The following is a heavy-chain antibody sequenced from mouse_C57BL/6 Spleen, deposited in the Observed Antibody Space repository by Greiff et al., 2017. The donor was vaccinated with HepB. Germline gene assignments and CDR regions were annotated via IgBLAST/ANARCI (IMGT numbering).Heavy chain of an antibody. Sequence: DVKLVESGGGLVKPGGSLKLSCAASGFTFSSYAMSWVRQTPEKRLEWVATISDGGSYTYYPDNLKGRFTISRDNAKNNLYLQMSHLKSEDTAMYYCARVTLRAMDYWGQGTSVTVSS. CDR3: ARVTLRAMDY. CDR1: GFTFSSYA. D-gene: IGHD1-1*01. J-gene: IGHJ4*01. CDR2: ISDGGSYT. V-gene: IGHV5-4*03.